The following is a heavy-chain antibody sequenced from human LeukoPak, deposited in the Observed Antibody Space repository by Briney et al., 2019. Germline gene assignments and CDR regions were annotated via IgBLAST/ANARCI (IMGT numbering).Heavy chain of an antibody. Sequence: KPSETLSLTCAVYGGSFSGYYWSWIRQPPGKGLEWIGYIYYSGSTNYNPSLKSRVTISVDTSKNQFSLKLSSVTAADTAVYYCASGLRYYDFWSGYDYWGQGTLVTVSS. D-gene: IGHD3-3*01. CDR1: GGSFSGYY. CDR2: IYYSGST. V-gene: IGHV4-59*01. J-gene: IGHJ4*02. CDR3: ASGLRYYDFWSGYDY.